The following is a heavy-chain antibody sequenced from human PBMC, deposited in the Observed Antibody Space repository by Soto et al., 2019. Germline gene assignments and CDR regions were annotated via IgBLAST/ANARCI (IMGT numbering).Heavy chain of an antibody. Sequence: GGSLTLSCAAPGYTFNRYTISWVRHALGKGLEYVSAISSHWGSRYYANSAKDRFTTSRDNSQNTMYLQTGSLRSADMAVYYCARDSRKYYCSSIKCYGSSNSRLDYWGQGTLVTVSS. CDR3: ARDSRKYYCSSIKCYGSSNSRLDY. CDR2: ISSHWGSR. CDR1: GYTFNRYT. V-gene: IGHV3-64*01. J-gene: IGHJ4*02. D-gene: IGHD2-2*01.